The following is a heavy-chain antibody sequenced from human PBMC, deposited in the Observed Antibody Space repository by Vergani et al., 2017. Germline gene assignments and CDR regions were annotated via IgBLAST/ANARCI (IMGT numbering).Heavy chain of an antibody. Sequence: QVQLVQSGAEVKKPGASVKVSCKVSGYTLTELSMHWVRQAPGKGLEWMGRIIPIFGTANYAQKFQGRVTITADESTSTAYMELSSLRSEDTAVYYCARDLPYSSSPYYFDYWGQGTLVTVSS. CDR1: GYTLTELS. CDR3: ARDLPYSSSPYYFDY. V-gene: IGHV1-69*13. D-gene: IGHD6-13*01. CDR2: IIPIFGTA. J-gene: IGHJ4*02.